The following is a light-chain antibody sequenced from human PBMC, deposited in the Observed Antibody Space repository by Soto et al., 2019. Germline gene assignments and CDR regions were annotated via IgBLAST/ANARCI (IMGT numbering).Light chain of an antibody. CDR1: SSNIGNNY. Sequence: QSVLTQPPSVSAAPGQKVTISCSGSSSNIGNNYVSWYQQLPGTAPKLLIYENNKRPSGIPDRFSGSKSGTSATLGITGLQTWDEADYYCGTWDSRLSAYVFGTGPKVXVL. J-gene: IGLJ1*01. CDR3: GTWDSRLSAYV. CDR2: ENN. V-gene: IGLV1-51*02.